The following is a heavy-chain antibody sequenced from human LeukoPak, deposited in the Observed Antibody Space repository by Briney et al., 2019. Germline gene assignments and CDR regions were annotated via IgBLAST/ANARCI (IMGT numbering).Heavy chain of an antibody. J-gene: IGHJ4*02. Sequence: ASVKVSCKASGYTFTSYGISWVRQAPGQELEGMGWISANDGKTHYSERHQGRVTLSTNTVNSTTYKELRRLRSDATGVYYCARELHVERDDYWGQGTLVTVSS. D-gene: IGHD1-1*01. CDR1: GYTFTSYG. CDR3: ARELHVERDDY. V-gene: IGHV1-18*01. CDR2: ISANDGKT.